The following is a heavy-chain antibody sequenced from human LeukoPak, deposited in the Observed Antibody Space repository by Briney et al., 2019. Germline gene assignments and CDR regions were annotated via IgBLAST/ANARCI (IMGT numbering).Heavy chain of an antibody. V-gene: IGHV3-53*01. CDR1: GFTVSNNY. J-gene: IGHJ4*02. D-gene: IGHD6-19*01. CDR2: IYSSGNT. Sequence: GGSLRLSCAASGFTVSNNYMNWVRQAPGKGLEWVSIIYSSGNTYYADSVEGRFTISRDNSKNIVYLQMSGLRAEDTARYYCARGVTNIAVGDYWGQGILVTVSS. CDR3: ARGVTNIAVGDY.